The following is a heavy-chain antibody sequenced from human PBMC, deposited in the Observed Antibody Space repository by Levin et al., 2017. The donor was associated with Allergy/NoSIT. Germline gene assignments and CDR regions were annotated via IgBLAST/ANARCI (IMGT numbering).Heavy chain of an antibody. V-gene: IGHV3-21*01. Sequence: GGSLRLSCAASGFTFSSYSMNWVRQAPGKGLEWVSSISSSSSYIYYADSVKGRFTISRDNAKNSLYLQMNSLRAEDTAVYYCARDLPTVTPAGFDYWGQGTLVTVSS. D-gene: IGHD4-17*01. CDR1: GFTFSSYS. J-gene: IGHJ4*02. CDR3: ARDLPTVTPAGFDY. CDR2: ISSSSSYI.